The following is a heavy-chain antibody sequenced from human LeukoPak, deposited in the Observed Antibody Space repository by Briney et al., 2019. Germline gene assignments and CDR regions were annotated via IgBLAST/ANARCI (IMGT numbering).Heavy chain of an antibody. CDR3: ASYMVRGVIMPLDY. D-gene: IGHD3-10*01. CDR1: GFTFSSYS. Sequence: PGGSLRLSCAASGFTFSSYSMNWVRQAPGKGLEWVSSISSSSCYIYYADSVKGRFTISRDNAKNSLYLQMNSLRAEDTAVYYCASYMVRGVIMPLDYWGQGTLVTVSS. V-gene: IGHV3-21*01. CDR2: ISSSSCYI. J-gene: IGHJ4*02.